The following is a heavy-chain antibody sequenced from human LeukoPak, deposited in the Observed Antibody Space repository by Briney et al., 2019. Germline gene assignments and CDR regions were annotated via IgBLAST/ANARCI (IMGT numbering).Heavy chain of an antibody. CDR1: GFNFPTYA. CDR3: ARGMVRDYPSDY. D-gene: IGHD3-10*01. Sequence: GGSLRLSCAASGFNFPTYAMQWVRQAPGKGLEWVSYISGSGSVRYHADSMKGRFTVSRDNAKNSLFMQMNSLRAEDTALYYCARGMVRDYPSDYWGQGTLVTVSS. J-gene: IGHJ4*02. CDR2: ISGSGSVR. V-gene: IGHV3-48*04.